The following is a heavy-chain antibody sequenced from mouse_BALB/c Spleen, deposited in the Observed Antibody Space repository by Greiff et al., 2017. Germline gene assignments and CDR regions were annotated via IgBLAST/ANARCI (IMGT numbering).Heavy chain of an antibody. CDR2: IYPGDGDT. CDR3: ARVYEGDAMDY. Sequence: VQLQQSGPELVKPGASVKISCKASGYAFSSSWMNWVKQRPGQGLEWIGRIYPGDGDTNYNGKFKGKATLTADKSSSTAYMQLSSLTSVDSAVYFCARVYEGDAMDYWGQGTSVTVSS. D-gene: IGHD1-1*01. CDR1: GYAFSSSW. J-gene: IGHJ4*01. V-gene: IGHV1-82*01.